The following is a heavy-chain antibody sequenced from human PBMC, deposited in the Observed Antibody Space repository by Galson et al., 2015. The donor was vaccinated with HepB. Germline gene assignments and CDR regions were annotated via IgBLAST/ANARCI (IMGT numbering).Heavy chain of an antibody. CDR3: ASRIVGAITGQDAFDI. V-gene: IGHV3-30*04. D-gene: IGHD1-26*01. J-gene: IGHJ3*02. Sequence: SLRLSCAASGFTFSNYAMHWVRQAPGKGLEWVAVISYDGSNKYYADSVKGRFTISRDNSKNTLYLQMNSLRAEDTAVYYCASRIVGAITGQDAFDIWGQGTMVTVSS. CDR2: ISYDGSNK. CDR1: GFTFSNYA.